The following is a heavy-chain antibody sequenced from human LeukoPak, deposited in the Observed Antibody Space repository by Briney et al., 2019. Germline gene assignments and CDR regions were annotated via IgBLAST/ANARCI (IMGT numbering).Heavy chain of an antibody. V-gene: IGHV4-34*01. J-gene: IGHJ4*02. Sequence: SETLSLTCAVYGGSFSGYYWSWIRQPPGKGLEWIGEINHSGSTNYNPSLKCRVTISVDTSKNQFSLKLSSVTAADTAVYYCARDGYYDILTGYYTLDYWGQGTLVTVSS. CDR1: GGSFSGYY. D-gene: IGHD3-9*01. CDR2: INHSGST. CDR3: ARDGYYDILTGYYTLDY.